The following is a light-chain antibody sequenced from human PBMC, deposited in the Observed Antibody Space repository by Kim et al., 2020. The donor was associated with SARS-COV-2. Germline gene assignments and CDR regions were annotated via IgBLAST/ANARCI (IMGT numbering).Light chain of an antibody. V-gene: IGKV1-12*01. CDR3: QQTNSFPWT. CDR1: QNINNR. CDR2: AAS. Sequence: APVGDRVTITCRASQNINNRLAWYQQKPGKAPTLLIYAASSVQSGVPSRFSGSRSGPDFTLTISSLQPEDFATFYCQQTNSFPWTFGQGTKVDIK. J-gene: IGKJ1*01.